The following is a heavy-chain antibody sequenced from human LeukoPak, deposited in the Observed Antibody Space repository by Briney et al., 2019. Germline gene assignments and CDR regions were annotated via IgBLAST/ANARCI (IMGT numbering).Heavy chain of an antibody. D-gene: IGHD2-15*01. J-gene: IGHJ3*02. CDR3: ARGGGTGAFDI. V-gene: IGHV4-59*01. CDR2: IYYSGST. Sequence: SETLSLTCTVSGGSISSYYWSWIRQPPGKGLEWIGYIYYSGSTNYNPSLKSRITISVDTSKNQFSLKLSSVTAADTAVYYCARGGGTGAFDIWGQGTMVTVSS. CDR1: GGSISSYY.